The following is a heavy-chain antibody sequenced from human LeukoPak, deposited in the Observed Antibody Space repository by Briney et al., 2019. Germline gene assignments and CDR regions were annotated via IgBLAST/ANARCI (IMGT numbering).Heavy chain of an antibody. V-gene: IGHV3-7*03. D-gene: IGHD5-18*01. CDR1: GFTFSKYW. Sequence: GGSLRLSCAASGFTFSKYWMSWVRQAPGKGLEWVANIKQDGSEKYFVDSVKGRFTISRDNAKNSLYLQMNSLRAEDTAVYYCAKDPHTAMVQNWFDPWGQGTLVTVSS. J-gene: IGHJ5*02. CDR2: IKQDGSEK. CDR3: AKDPHTAMVQNWFDP.